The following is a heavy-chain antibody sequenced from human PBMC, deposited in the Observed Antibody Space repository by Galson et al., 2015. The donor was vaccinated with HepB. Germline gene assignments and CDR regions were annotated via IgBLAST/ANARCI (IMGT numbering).Heavy chain of an antibody. J-gene: IGHJ5*02. CDR1: GGSISSYY. V-gene: IGHV4-59*01. CDR3: ARDLGVGSTRWFDP. Sequence: SETLSLTCTVSGGSISSYYWSWIRQPPGKGLEWIGYIHYSGSTNYNPSLKSRVTMSLDTSQTQFSLTMSSVTAADTAVYYCARDLGVGSTRWFDPWGQGTLVTVSS. D-gene: IGHD1-26*01. CDR2: IHYSGST.